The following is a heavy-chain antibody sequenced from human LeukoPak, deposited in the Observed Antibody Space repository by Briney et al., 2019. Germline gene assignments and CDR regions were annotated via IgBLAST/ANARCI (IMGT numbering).Heavy chain of an antibody. CDR1: GFTFSSYS. D-gene: IGHD1-26*01. Sequence: GXXLRLSCAASGFTFSSYSMNWVRQAPGKGLEWVTSISSSSSYIYYADSVKGRFTISRDNAKNSLYLQMNSLRAEDTAVYYCARDRRGSYDAFDIWGQGTMVTVSS. V-gene: IGHV3-21*01. CDR2: ISSSSSYI. J-gene: IGHJ3*02. CDR3: ARDRRGSYDAFDI.